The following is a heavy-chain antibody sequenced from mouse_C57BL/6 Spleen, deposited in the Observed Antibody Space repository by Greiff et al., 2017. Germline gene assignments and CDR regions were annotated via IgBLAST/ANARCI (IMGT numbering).Heavy chain of an antibody. CDR1: GYSFTGYW. Sequence: QVQLKQSGAELMKPGASVKLSCKATGYSFTGYWIEWVKQRPGHGLEWIGEILPGNGSTNYNQKFKGKATFTADTSSNTAYMQLSSLTPEDSASSCCSRGGSWYWYFDVWGTGTTVTVSS. V-gene: IGHV1-9*01. J-gene: IGHJ1*03. CDR3: SRGGSWYWYFDV. CDR2: ILPGNGST.